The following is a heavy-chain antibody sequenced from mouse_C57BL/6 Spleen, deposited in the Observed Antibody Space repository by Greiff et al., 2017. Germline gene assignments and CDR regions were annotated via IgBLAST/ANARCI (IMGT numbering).Heavy chain of an antibody. V-gene: IGHV2-3*01. CDR3: ATLEFFCYAMDY. CDR1: GFSLTSYG. Sequence: VQLQQSGPGLVAPSQSLSITCTVSGFSLTSYGVSWVRQPPGKGLEWLGVIWGDGSTNYHSALISRLSISKDNYNSQVYLKLNSLQTDDTATFYCATLEFFCYAMDYWGQGTSVTVSS. J-gene: IGHJ4*01. CDR2: IWGDGST.